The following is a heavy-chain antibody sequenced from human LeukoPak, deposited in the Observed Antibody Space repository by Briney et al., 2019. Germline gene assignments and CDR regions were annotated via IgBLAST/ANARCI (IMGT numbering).Heavy chain of an antibody. J-gene: IGHJ4*02. CDR1: GFTFSSYA. Sequence: GGSLTLSCAASGFTFSSYAMSWVRQAPGKGLEWVSAISGSGGSTYYADSVKGRFTISRDNSKNTLYLQMNSLRTEDTAVYYCAKDHSEWLRDYWGQGTLVTVSS. CDR3: AKDHSEWLRDY. CDR2: ISGSGGST. D-gene: IGHD5-12*01. V-gene: IGHV3-23*01.